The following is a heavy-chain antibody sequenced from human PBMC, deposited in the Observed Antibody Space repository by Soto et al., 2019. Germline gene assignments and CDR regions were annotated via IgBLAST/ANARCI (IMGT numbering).Heavy chain of an antibody. CDR2: IYSGGST. Sequence: GGSLRLSCAASGFTVSSNYMSWVRQAPGKGLEWVSVIYSGGSTYYADSVKGRFTISRDNSKNTLYLQMNNLRAEDTAVYYCTRSSPFYDFWSTGYGYFDYWGQGTLVTVSS. V-gene: IGHV3-53*01. CDR1: GFTVSSNY. D-gene: IGHD3-3*01. J-gene: IGHJ4*02. CDR3: TRSSPFYDFWSTGYGYFDY.